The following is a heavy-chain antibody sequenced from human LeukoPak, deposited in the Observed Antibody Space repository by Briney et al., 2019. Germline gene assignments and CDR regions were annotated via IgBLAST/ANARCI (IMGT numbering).Heavy chain of an antibody. Sequence: GGSLRLSCAASGFTFSSYEMNWVRQAPGKGLEWVSYISSSGSTIYYADSVKGRFTISRDNSKNTLYLQMNSLRAEDTAVYYCARDTLNMDVWGKGTTVTISS. D-gene: IGHD3-16*01. J-gene: IGHJ6*03. V-gene: IGHV3-48*03. CDR1: GFTFSSYE. CDR3: ARDTLNMDV. CDR2: ISSSGSTI.